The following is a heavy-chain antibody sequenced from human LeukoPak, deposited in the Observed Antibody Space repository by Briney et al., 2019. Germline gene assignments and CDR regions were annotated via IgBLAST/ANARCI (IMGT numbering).Heavy chain of an antibody. CDR1: GFTVSRNY. CDR2: IYGVGTT. J-gene: IGHJ3*02. D-gene: IGHD3-10*01. CDR3: ASGAPMVRGTDI. V-gene: IGHV3-66*01. Sequence: GGSLRLSCAASGFTVSRNYVSWVRQAPGKGLEWVSVIYGVGTTYYGDSVKGRFIISRDNSKNTLYLQMNSLRAEDTAVYYCASGAPMVRGTDIWGQGTMVTVPS.